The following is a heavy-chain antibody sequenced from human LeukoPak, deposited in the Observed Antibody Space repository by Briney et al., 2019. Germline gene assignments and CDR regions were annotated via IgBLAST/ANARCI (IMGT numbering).Heavy chain of an antibody. J-gene: IGHJ6*02. CDR1: GGSISSYY. D-gene: IGHD5-18*01. V-gene: IGHV4-59*01. CDR2: IYYSGST. CDR3: AKSRGYSYAYYGMDV. Sequence: SXTLSLTCTVSGGSISSYYWSWIRQPPGKGLEWIGYIYYSGSTNYNPSLKSRVTISVDTSKNQFSLKLSSVTAADTAVYYCAKSRGYSYAYYGMDVWGQGTTVTVSS.